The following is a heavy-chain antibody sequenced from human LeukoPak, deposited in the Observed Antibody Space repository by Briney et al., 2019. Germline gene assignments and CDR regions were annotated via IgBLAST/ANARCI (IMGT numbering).Heavy chain of an antibody. J-gene: IGHJ4*02. Sequence: GGSLLLCCAAAGFTFSSDSMNWRRPAPGKGLEGASSISSSSSYIYYAASVKGRFTISRDNAKNSLYPQMNSLRAEDTAVYYCARDGIAAADIGYWGQGTLVTVSS. CDR2: ISSSSSYI. V-gene: IGHV3-21*01. D-gene: IGHD6-13*01. CDR1: GFTFSSDS. CDR3: ARDGIAAADIGY.